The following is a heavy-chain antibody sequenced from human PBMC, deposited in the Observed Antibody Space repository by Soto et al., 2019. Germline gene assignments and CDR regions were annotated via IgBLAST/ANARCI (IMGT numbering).Heavy chain of an antibody. CDR2: IVVGSGNT. Sequence: SVKVSCKASGFTFTSSAVQWVRQALGQRLEWIGWIVVGSGNTNYAQKFQERVTITRDMSTSTAYMELSSLRSEDTAMYYCARGDIVVVPATNYYYYYGMDVWGQGTTVTVSS. CDR1: GFTFTSSA. J-gene: IGHJ6*02. CDR3: ARGDIVVVPATNYYYYYGMDV. D-gene: IGHD2-2*01. V-gene: IGHV1-58*01.